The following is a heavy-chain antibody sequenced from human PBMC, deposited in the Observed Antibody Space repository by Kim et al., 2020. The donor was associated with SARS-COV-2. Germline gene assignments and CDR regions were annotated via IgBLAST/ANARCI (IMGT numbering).Heavy chain of an antibody. D-gene: IGHD6-19*01. Sequence: SETLSLTCTVSGGSISSGDYYWSWIRQPPGKGLEWIGYIYYSGSTYYNPSLKSRVTISVDTSKNQFSLKLSSVTAADTAVYYCARFAGGSGWYGYYFDYWGQGTLVTVSS. CDR2: IYYSGST. CDR1: GGSISSGDYY. CDR3: ARFAGGSGWYGYYFDY. J-gene: IGHJ4*02. V-gene: IGHV4-30-4*01.